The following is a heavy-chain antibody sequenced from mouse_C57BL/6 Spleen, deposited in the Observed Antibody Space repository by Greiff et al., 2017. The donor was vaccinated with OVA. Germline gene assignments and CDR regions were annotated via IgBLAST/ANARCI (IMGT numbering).Heavy chain of an antibody. D-gene: IGHD1-1*01. CDR2: IDPEDGET. J-gene: IGHJ1*03. CDR3: AKFFITTVVATDWYFDV. V-gene: IGHV14-2*01. CDR1: GFTIKDYY. Sequence: VQLQQSGAELVKPGASVKLSCTASGFTIKDYYMHWVKQRTEQGLEWIGRIDPEDGETKYAPKFQGKATITADTSSNTAYLQLSSLTSEDTAVYYCAKFFITTVVATDWYFDVWGTGTTVTVSS.